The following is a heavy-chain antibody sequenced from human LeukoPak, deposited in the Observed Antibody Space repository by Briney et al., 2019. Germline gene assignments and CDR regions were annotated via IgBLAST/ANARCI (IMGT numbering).Heavy chain of an antibody. CDR1: GYTFTGYY. D-gene: IGHD2-2*02. CDR2: INPNSGGT. V-gene: IGHV1-2*02. Sequence: ASVKVSCKASGYTFTGYYMHWVRQAPGQGLEWKGWINPNSGGTNYAQKFQGRVTMTRDTSISTAYMELSRLRSDDTAVYYCARGVRIVVVPAAIRFDYWGQGTLVTVSS. J-gene: IGHJ4*02. CDR3: ARGVRIVVVPAAIRFDY.